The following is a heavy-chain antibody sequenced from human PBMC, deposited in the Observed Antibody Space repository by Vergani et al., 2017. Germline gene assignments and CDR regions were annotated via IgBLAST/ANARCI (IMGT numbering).Heavy chain of an antibody. D-gene: IGHD3-9*01. CDR2: IRYDGSNT. Sequence: QVQLVESGGGVVQPGGSLRLSCGASGFTFSNYGMHWVRQAPGKGLEWVTFIRYDGSNTYYADSVKGRFTISRDNSKNTLFLQMNSLRPEDTAVYYCARVTVTGSRYFVYWGQGTSVTVSS. CDR3: ARVTVTGSRYFVY. J-gene: IGHJ4*02. V-gene: IGHV3-30*02. CDR1: GFTFSNYG.